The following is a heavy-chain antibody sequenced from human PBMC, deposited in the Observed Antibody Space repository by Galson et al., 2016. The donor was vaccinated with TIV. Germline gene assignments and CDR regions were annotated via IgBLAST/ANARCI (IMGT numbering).Heavy chain of an antibody. CDR2: IDPRSGGT. V-gene: IGHV1-46*01. D-gene: IGHD2-21*01. CDR3: AVWSNIYYFAL. CDR1: GYTFTTYY. Sequence: SVKVSCKASGYTFTTYYMHWVRQAPGQGLEWVGVIDPRSGGTTYEQKFQGRVTMTRDTSTSTAYMDLSSLTSDDTAVFYCAVWSNIYYFALWGQGTLITVSS. J-gene: IGHJ4*02.